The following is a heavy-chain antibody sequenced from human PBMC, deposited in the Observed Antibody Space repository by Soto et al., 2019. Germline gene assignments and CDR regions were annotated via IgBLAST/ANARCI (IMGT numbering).Heavy chain of an antibody. Sequence: GGSLRLSCAASGFTFDTYWMNWVRQAPGKGPEWLSGINSDGTISGYADSVKGRFTISRDNARNTLSLQMNSLRADDTAVYYCARLSGDHSAFFSYGMDARGQGTTVTVSS. CDR1: GFTFDTYW. D-gene: IGHD2-21*01. CDR3: ARLSGDHSAFFSYGMDA. J-gene: IGHJ6*02. CDR2: INSDGTIS. V-gene: IGHV3-74*01.